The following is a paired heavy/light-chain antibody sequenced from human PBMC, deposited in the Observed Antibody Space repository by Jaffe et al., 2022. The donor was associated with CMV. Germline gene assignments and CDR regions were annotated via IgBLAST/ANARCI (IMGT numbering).Light chain of an antibody. Sequence: EIVLTQSPGTLSLSPGERATLSCRASQSVSSSYLAWYQQKPGQAPRLLIYGASSRATGIPDRFSGSGSGTDFTLTISRLEPEDFAVYYCQQYGTHGGYTFGQGTKLEIK. CDR2: GAS. V-gene: IGKV3-20*01. CDR1: QSVSSSY. CDR3: QQYGTHGGYT. J-gene: IGKJ2*01.
Heavy chain of an antibody. CDR2: ISSSSSYI. CDR3: ARDRAYGSGWTFPGDYYYMDV. J-gene: IGHJ6*03. V-gene: IGHV3-21*01. Sequence: EVQLVESGGGLVKPGGSLRLSCAASGFTFSSYSMNWVRQAPGKGLEWVSSISSSSSYIYYADSVKGRFTISRDNAKNSLYLQMNSLRAEDTAVYYCARDRAYGSGWTFPGDYYYMDVWGKGTTVTVSS. CDR1: GFTFSSYS. D-gene: IGHD6-19*01.